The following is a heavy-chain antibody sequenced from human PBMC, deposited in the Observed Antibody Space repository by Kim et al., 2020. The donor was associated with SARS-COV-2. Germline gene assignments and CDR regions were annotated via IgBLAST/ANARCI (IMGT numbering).Heavy chain of an antibody. CDR3: ARDSGAVTGIWYFDL. Sequence: SETLSLTCTVSGDSISTYFWSWIRQPPGKGLEWIGYIHYTGSTKYNTSLKSRLTISVDTSKNQFSLNLNSVPAADTAVYYCARDSGAVTGIWYFDLWGRGTLVTVSS. CDR1: GDSISTYF. CDR2: IHYTGST. J-gene: IGHJ2*01. D-gene: IGHD6-19*01. V-gene: IGHV4-59*01.